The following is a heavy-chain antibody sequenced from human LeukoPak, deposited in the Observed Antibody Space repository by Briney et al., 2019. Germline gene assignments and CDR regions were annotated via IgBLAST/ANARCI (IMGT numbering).Heavy chain of an antibody. CDR1: GYTFTGYY. J-gene: IGHJ4*02. CDR2: INPNSGGT. CDR3: AYIAVAASYFDY. V-gene: IGHV1-2*02. D-gene: IGHD6-19*01. Sequence: ASVKVSCKASGYTFTGYYMHWVRQAPGQGLEWMGWINPNSGGTSYAQKFQGRVTMTRDTSISTAYMELSRLRSDDTAVYYCAYIAVAASYFDYWGQGTLVTVSS.